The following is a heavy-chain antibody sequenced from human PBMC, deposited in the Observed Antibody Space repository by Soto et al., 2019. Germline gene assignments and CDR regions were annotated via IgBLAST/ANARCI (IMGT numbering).Heavy chain of an antibody. V-gene: IGHV4-39*01. Sequence: PSETLSLTCTVSGGSISSSSYYWGWIRQPPGKGLEWIGSIYYSGSTYYNPSLKSRVTISVDTSKNQFSLKLSSVTAADTAVYYCARRDYYDFWSGYFPAMDVWGQGTTVNVSS. J-gene: IGHJ6*02. D-gene: IGHD3-3*01. CDR2: IYYSGST. CDR1: GGSISSSSYY. CDR3: ARRDYYDFWSGYFPAMDV.